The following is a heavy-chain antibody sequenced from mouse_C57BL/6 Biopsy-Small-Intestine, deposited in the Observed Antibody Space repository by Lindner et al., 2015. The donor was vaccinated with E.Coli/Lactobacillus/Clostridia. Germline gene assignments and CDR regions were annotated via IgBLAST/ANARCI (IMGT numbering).Heavy chain of an antibody. V-gene: IGHV5-17*01. Sequence: VQLQESGGGLVKPGGSLKLSCAASGFTFSDYGMHWVRQAPEKGLEWIAYISSGSSNIYYVDTVKGRFTISRDNAKNTLFLQMTSLRSEDTAMYYCARTLYYGSSSWFAYWGQGTLVTVS. D-gene: IGHD1-1*01. J-gene: IGHJ3*01. CDR2: ISSGSSNI. CDR3: ARTLYYGSSSWFAY. CDR1: GFTFSDYG.